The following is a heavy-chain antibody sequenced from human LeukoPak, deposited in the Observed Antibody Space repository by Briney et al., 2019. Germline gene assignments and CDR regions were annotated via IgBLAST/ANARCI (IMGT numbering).Heavy chain of an antibody. Sequence: ASVKVSCKASGYIFTSYYMHWVRQAPGQGLEWMGIINPSDGSATYAQKFQGRVTMTRDTSTSTVYMDLSSLRSEDTAVYYCARDRSSSALGDPWGQGTLVTVSS. V-gene: IGHV1-46*01. CDR1: GYIFTSYY. D-gene: IGHD6-6*01. CDR2: INPSDGSA. CDR3: ARDRSSSALGDP. J-gene: IGHJ5*02.